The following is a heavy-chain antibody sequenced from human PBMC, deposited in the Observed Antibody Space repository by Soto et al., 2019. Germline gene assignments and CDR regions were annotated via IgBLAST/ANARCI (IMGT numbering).Heavy chain of an antibody. Sequence: GGSLRLSCVASGLRLSDYYMSWIRQAPGRGLEWVSYISDSGSYAMYTDSVKGRFTISRDNAKNTLYLQMNSLRSEDTAVYYCATFHSGSGNGFWGQGTLVTVSS. CDR3: ATFHSGSGNGF. CDR1: GLRLSDYY. CDR2: ISDSGSYA. D-gene: IGHD3-10*01. J-gene: IGHJ4*02. V-gene: IGHV3-11*06.